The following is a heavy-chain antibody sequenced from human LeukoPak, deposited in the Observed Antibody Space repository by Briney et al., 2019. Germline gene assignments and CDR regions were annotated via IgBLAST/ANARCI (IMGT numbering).Heavy chain of an antibody. CDR2: INWNSGTI. CDR3: TKSRHYDFWTTYPDS. V-gene: IGHV3-9*01. J-gene: IGHJ5*01. Sequence: GRSLRLSCVGSGFTFDDYGMSWARQAPGKGLEWVSGINWNSGTIGYADSVTGRFTISRDNAKKSLYLEMNSLRRDDTAFYYCTKSRHYDFWTTYPDSWGQGTLVTVSS. D-gene: IGHD3-3*01. CDR1: GFTFDDYG.